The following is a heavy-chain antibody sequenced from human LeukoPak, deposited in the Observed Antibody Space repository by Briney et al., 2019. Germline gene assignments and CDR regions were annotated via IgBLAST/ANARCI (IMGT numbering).Heavy chain of an antibody. CDR3: ARVQVPNWFDP. Sequence: SVKVSCKASGYTFSSYAMNWVRQAPGQGLEWMGGIIPIFGTANYAQKFQGRVTITADESTSTAYMELSSLRSEDTAVYYCARVQVPNWFDPWGQGTLVTVSS. V-gene: IGHV1-69*13. J-gene: IGHJ5*02. CDR2: IIPIFGTA. CDR1: GYTFSSYA.